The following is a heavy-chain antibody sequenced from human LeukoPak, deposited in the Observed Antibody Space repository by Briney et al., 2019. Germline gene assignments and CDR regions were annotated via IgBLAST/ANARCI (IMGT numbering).Heavy chain of an antibody. D-gene: IGHD6-13*01. J-gene: IGHJ6*03. CDR3: ARRTAAAGRPGYYMDV. V-gene: IGHV4-59*01. CDR2: IYYSGST. Sequence: SETLSLTCTVSGGSISSYYWSWIRQPPGKGLEWIGYIYYSGSTNYNPSLKSRVTISVDTSKNQFSLKLSSVTAADTAVYYCARRTAAAGRPGYYMDVWGKGTTVTVSS. CDR1: GGSISSYY.